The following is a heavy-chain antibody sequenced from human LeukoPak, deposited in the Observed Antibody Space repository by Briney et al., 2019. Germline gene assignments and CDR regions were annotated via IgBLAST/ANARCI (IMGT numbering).Heavy chain of an antibody. CDR2: ISYDGSNK. D-gene: IGHD3-10*01. J-gene: IGHJ4*02. V-gene: IGHV3-30*18. CDR3: AKPRVRGVIITGYFDY. Sequence: GGSLRLSCAASGFTFSSYGMHGVRQAPGKGLEWVAVISYDGSNKYYADSVKGRFTISRDNYKNTLYLQMNTMRAEDTAVYYCAKPRVRGVIITGYFDYWGQGTLVNVS. CDR1: GFTFSSYG.